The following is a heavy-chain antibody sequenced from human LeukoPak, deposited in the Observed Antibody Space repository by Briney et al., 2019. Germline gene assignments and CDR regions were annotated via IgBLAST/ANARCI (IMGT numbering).Heavy chain of an antibody. Sequence: PSETLSLTCTVSGGSISSYYWSWIRQPPGKGLEWIGYVYYSGTTNYNPSLKSRVTISVDTSKNQFYLKLSSVTAADTAVFYCAGGVRDRFCDYWGQGTLVTVSS. CDR1: GGSISSYY. J-gene: IGHJ4*02. D-gene: IGHD2-15*01. CDR3: AGGVRDRFCDY. V-gene: IGHV4-59*01. CDR2: VYYSGTT.